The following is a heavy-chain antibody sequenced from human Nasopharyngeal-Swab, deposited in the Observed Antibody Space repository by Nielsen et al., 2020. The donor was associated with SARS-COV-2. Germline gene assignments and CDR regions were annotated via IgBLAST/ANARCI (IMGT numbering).Heavy chain of an antibody. Sequence: GESLKISCAASRFTVSDFYMSWVRQAPGKGLQWVSIIYVGGGTYYADSVKDRFIISRDDSRNTVSLQLNSLRVDDTGVYYCARSVADNDAFDLWGPGTVVSVSS. CDR2: IYVGGGT. V-gene: IGHV3-66*01. CDR1: RFTVSDFY. CDR3: ARSVADNDAFDL. J-gene: IGHJ3*01.